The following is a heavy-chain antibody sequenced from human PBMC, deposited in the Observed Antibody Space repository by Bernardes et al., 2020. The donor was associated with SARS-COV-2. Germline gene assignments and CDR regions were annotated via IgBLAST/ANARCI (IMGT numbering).Heavy chain of an antibody. CDR2: ISADNGNT. D-gene: IGHD5-18*01. Sequence: ASVKVSCKASGYTFTSYGMSWVRQAPGQGLEWMGWISADNGNTNYAQKLQGRVTMTTDTSTNTAYMELRSLRSDDPAVYYCATVVGYSYGGGWFDPWGQGTLVTVSS. J-gene: IGHJ5*02. CDR3: ATVVGYSYGGGWFDP. V-gene: IGHV1-18*01. CDR1: GYTFTSYG.